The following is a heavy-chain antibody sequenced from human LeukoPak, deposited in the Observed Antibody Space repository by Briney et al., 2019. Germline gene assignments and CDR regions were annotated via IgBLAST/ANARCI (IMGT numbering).Heavy chain of an antibody. CDR2: INPNSGGT. Sequence: GASVKVSCKASGYTFTAYFMHWLRQAPGQGLEWMGRINPNSGGTNYTQKFQGRVTMTRDTSISTAYMELSRLRSDDTAVYYCAREQWLVNDYWGQGTLVTVSS. D-gene: IGHD6-19*01. CDR3: AREQWLVNDY. V-gene: IGHV1-2*06. J-gene: IGHJ4*02. CDR1: GYTFTAYF.